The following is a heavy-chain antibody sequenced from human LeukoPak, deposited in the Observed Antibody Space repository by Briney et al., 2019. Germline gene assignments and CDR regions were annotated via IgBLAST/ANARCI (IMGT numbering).Heavy chain of an antibody. CDR3: ASLYGGNSWNFDY. Sequence: PSETLSLTRGVSGYSISSGYYWGWIRQPPGKGLEWIGSVHHSGSTYYNPSLKSRITISVDTSKNHFSLKLSSVTAADTAVYYCASLYGGNSWNFDYWGQGTLVTVSS. CDR1: GYSISSGYY. J-gene: IGHJ4*02. V-gene: IGHV4-38-2*01. D-gene: IGHD4-23*01. CDR2: VHHSGST.